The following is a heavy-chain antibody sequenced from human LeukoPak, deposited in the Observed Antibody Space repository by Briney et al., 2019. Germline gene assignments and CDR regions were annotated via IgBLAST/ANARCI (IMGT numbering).Heavy chain of an antibody. V-gene: IGHV3-23*01. Sequence: GGSLRLSCAASGFTFRSYAMIWVSQAPGKGLEWVSAISGSGGSTYYADSVKGRFTISRDNSKNTLYLQMNSLRAGDTAVFYCAKVPSHYYYYYGMDVWGQGTTVTVSS. CDR2: ISGSGGST. CDR3: AKVPSHYYYYYGMDV. CDR1: GFTFRSYA. J-gene: IGHJ6*02.